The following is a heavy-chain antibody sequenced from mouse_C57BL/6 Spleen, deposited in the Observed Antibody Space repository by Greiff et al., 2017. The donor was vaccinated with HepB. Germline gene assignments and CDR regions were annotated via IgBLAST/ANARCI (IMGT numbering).Heavy chain of an antibody. J-gene: IGHJ3*01. Sequence: QVQLQQSGAELVKPGASVKISCKASGYAFSSYWMNWVKQRPGKGLEWIGQIYPGDGDTNYNGKFKGKATLTADKSSSTAYMQLSSLTSEDSAVYFCAFSCYYGYDGFAYWGQGTLVTVSA. CDR2: IYPGDGDT. CDR1: GYAFSSYW. D-gene: IGHD2-2*01. V-gene: IGHV1-80*01. CDR3: AFSCYYGYDGFAY.